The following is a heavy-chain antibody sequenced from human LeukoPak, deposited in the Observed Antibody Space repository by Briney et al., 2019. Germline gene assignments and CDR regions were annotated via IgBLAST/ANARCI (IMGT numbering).Heavy chain of an antibody. CDR3: ARDSSGYFHWFDP. D-gene: IGHD3-22*01. V-gene: IGHV3-48*03. CDR1: GFTFSSYE. CDR2: ISSSRSTI. J-gene: IGHJ5*02. Sequence: GGSLRLSCAASGFTFSSYEMNWVRQAPGKGLEWVSYISSSRSTIYYADSVKGRFTISRDNAKNSLYLQMNSLRAEDTAVYYCARDSSGYFHWFDPWGQGTLVTVSS.